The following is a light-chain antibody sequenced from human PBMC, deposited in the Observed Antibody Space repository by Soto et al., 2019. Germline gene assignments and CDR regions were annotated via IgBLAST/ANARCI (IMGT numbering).Light chain of an antibody. V-gene: IGLV4-60*02. CDR3: EIWDSNTYV. J-gene: IGLJ1*01. Sequence: QSVLTQSSSASASLGSSVKLTCTLSSGHSSYIIAWHQQQPGKAPRYLMKLEGSGSYNKGSGVPDRFSGSSSGADRYLTISNLQFEDEADYYCEIWDSNTYVFGTGTKVTVL. CDR2: LEGSGSY. CDR1: SGHSSYI.